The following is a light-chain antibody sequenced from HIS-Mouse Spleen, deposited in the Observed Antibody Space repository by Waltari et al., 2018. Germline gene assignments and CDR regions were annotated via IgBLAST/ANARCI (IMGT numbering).Light chain of an antibody. V-gene: IGKV3-20*01. CDR1: QSVSSSY. CDR2: GAS. Sequence: EIVLTQSPGNLSLSPGERATLSCRASQSVSSSYLAWYQQKPGQAPRLLIYGASSRATGIPDRFSGSGSGTDFTLTISRLEPEDFAVYYCQQHGTFGQGTKLEIK. J-gene: IGKJ2*01. CDR3: QQHGT.